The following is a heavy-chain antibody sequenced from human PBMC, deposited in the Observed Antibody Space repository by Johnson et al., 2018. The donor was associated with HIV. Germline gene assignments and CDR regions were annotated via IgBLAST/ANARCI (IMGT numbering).Heavy chain of an antibody. D-gene: IGHD6-13*01. CDR3: ARGQRSSWYPVNAFDI. Sequence: VQLVESGGGLVQPGGSLRLSCAASGFTFSSYSMNWVRQAPGQGLEWVSYISSSSSTIYYADSVKGRFPISRDNSKNTLYLQMNSLRAEHPAVYYCARGQRSSWYPVNAFDIWGQGTMVTVSS. CDR1: GFTFSSYS. V-gene: IGHV3-48*01. J-gene: IGHJ3*02. CDR2: ISSSSSTI.